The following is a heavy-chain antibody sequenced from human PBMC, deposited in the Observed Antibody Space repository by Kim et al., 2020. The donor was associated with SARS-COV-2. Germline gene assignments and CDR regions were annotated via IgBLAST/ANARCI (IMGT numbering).Heavy chain of an antibody. CDR2: ISSSSSNT. CDR3: ARVYHSSSWYGVDQ. CDR1: GFTFSSYD. V-gene: IGHV3-48*03. D-gene: IGHD6-13*01. J-gene: IGHJ4*02. Sequence: GGSLRLSCAGSGFTFSSYDMNWVRQAPGKGLEWVSYISSSSSNTYYADSVKGRFTISRDNAKNSLYLQMNSLRAEDTAVYYCARVYHSSSWYGVDQWGQGALVIVSS.